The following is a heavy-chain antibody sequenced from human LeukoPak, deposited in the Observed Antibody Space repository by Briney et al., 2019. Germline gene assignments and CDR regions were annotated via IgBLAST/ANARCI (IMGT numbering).Heavy chain of an antibody. CDR3: ASGHYCTSTSCPGRGAFDI. D-gene: IGHD2-2*01. V-gene: IGHV4-4*07. CDR1: TGSISNYY. Sequence: SETLSLTCTVSTGSISNYYWTWIRQPAGKGLEWIGRIYYTGSTNYNPSLKSRVIMSVDTSKNQFSLKLNSVTAAGTALYYCASGHYCTSTSCPGRGAFDIWGQGTMVTVSS. J-gene: IGHJ3*02. CDR2: IYYTGST.